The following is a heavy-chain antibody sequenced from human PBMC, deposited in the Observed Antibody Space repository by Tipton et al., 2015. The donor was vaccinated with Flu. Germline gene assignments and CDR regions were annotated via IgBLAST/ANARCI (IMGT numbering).Heavy chain of an antibody. CDR3: ARSYIGFPHIY. CDR2: IYARGSP. Sequence: TLSLTCTVSGDSISSGSYYWSWIRQPAGKGLEWIGHIYARGSPNYNPSLKSRVTISVDTSRNHFSLKVNSVTAADTAIYYCARSYIGFPHIYWGQGRLVTVSS. D-gene: IGHD3-10*01. J-gene: IGHJ4*02. CDR1: GDSISSGSYY. V-gene: IGHV4-61*09.